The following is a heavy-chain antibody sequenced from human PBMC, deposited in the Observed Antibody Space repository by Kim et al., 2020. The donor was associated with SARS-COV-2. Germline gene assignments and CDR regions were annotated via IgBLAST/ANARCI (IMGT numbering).Heavy chain of an antibody. CDR3: TTEYETVTRRPISSYGIDV. CDR1: GFRFGNAW. V-gene: IGHV3-15*01. Sequence: GGSLRLSCAASGFRFGNAWMSWVRQAPGKGLEWVGRIRDEADGGTADYATPVKGRFTISRDDSENTVYLQMNSLTTEDTAVYYCTTEYETVTRRPISSYGIDVGGQGTQVTVS. CDR2: IRDEADGGTA. J-gene: IGHJ6*02. D-gene: IGHD4-17*01.